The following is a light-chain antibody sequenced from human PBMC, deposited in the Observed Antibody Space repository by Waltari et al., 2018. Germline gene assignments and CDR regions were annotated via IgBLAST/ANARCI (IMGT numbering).Light chain of an antibody. CDR3: QQYDNLPIT. CDR1: QDISNY. V-gene: IGKV1-33*01. J-gene: IGKJ5*01. CDR2: HAS. Sequence: DIQMTQSPSSLSASVGDRVTITCQASQDISNYLNWYQQKPGKTPKLLIYHASNLKTGVPSRFSGSGSGTDFTFTISSLQPEDIATYYCQQYDNLPITFGQGTRLEIK.